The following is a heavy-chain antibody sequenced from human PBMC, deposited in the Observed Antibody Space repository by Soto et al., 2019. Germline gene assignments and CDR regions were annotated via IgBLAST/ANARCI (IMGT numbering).Heavy chain of an antibody. V-gene: IGHV4-59*08. Sequence: SETLSLTCTVSGGSISSYYWSWIRQPPGKGLEWIGYIYYSGSTNYNPSLKSRVTISVDTSKNQFSLKLSSVTAADTAVYYCARHKSSSSQAGTNYYYYYYMDVWGKGTTVTVSS. CDR3: ARHKSSSSQAGTNYYYYYYMDV. CDR1: GGSISSYY. D-gene: IGHD6-6*01. J-gene: IGHJ6*03. CDR2: IYYSGST.